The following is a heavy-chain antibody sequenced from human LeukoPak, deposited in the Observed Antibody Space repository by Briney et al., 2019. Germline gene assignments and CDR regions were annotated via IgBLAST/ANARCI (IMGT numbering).Heavy chain of an antibody. CDR3: ARHVLLWLGEPNYAFDI. D-gene: IGHD3-10*01. CDR1: GGSVSSDC. Sequence: SETLSLTCTVSGGSVSSDCWSWIRQPPGKGLEWIGYMHSNGNSAYNPSLSSRVTVSPDTSKNQFSLRLESVTAADTALYYCARHVLLWLGEPNYAFDIWGRGTMVAVSS. V-gene: IGHV4-59*08. CDR2: MHSNGNS. J-gene: IGHJ3*02.